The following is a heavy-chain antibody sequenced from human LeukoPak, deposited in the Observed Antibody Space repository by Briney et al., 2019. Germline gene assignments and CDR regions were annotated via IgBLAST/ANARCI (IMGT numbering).Heavy chain of an antibody. CDR1: GCTFSSFA. D-gene: IGHD6-19*01. J-gene: IGHJ4*02. V-gene: IGHV3-23*01. Sequence: GGSLRLSCAASGCTFSSFAMSWVRQAPGRGLELVSSISGSGASTYYADSVKGRFTISRDNSRNTLYLQMSSLRAEDTAVYYCAKSHSVAVAGTYSTYYFDSWGQGTLVTVSS. CDR2: ISGSGAST. CDR3: AKSHSVAVAGTYSTYYFDS.